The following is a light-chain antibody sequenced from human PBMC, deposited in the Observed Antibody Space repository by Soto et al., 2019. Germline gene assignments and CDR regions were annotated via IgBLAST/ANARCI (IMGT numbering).Light chain of an antibody. J-gene: IGKJ4*01. CDR2: AAS. Sequence: VQMSQSASSVSASVGDRVTITCRASQGISSWLAWYQQKPGKAPKLLIYAASSLQSGVPSRFSGSGSGTDFTLTISSLQSEDSAVYHCQQYNKWPLTFGGGTKVDI. CDR3: QQYNKWPLT. V-gene: IGKV1-12*01. CDR1: QGISSW.